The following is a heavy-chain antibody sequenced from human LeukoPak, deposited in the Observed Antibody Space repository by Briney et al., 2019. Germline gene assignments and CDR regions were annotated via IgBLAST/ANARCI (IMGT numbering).Heavy chain of an antibody. V-gene: IGHV5-51*01. CDR3: ARHESVFSMDV. J-gene: IGHJ6*02. CDR1: GYNFTTKW. CDR2: FYPGDSKT. Sequence: GESLKISCQGSGYNFTTKWIGWVRQMPGKGLEWMGIFYPGDSKTIYSPSFQGQVFISADRSIRTAYLQWRSLKASDTAMYYCARHESVFSMDVWGQGTTVTVSS.